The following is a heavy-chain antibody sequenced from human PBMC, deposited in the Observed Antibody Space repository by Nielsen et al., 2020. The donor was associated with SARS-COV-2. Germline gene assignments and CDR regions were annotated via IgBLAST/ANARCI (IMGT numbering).Heavy chain of an antibody. J-gene: IGHJ5*01. V-gene: IGHV4-34*01. CDR3: ARRSSGWYWFDP. D-gene: IGHD6-19*01. Sequence: SETLSLTCAVYGGSFSSYYWSWIRQPPGEGLEWIGEINHSGSTNYNPSLKSRVTISVDTSKNQFSLKLSSVTAADTAVYYCARRSSGWYWFDPWGQGTLVTVSS. CDR1: GGSFSSYY. CDR2: INHSGST.